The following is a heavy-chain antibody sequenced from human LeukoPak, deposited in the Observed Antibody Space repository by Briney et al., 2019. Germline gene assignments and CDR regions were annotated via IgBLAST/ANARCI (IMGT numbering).Heavy chain of an antibody. Sequence: SETLSLTCTVSGGSISSYYWSWIRQPPGKGLEWIGYIYYSGSTNYNPSLKSRVTISVDTSKNQFSLKLSSVTAADTAVYYCARQGYLCSSTSCYGAWFDPWGQGTLVTVSS. CDR1: GGSISSYY. D-gene: IGHD2-2*01. CDR3: ARQGYLCSSTSCYGAWFDP. V-gene: IGHV4-59*01. J-gene: IGHJ5*02. CDR2: IYYSGST.